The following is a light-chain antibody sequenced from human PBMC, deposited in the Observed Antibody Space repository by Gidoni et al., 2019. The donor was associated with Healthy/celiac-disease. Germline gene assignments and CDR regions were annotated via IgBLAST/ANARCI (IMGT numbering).Light chain of an antibody. CDR2: AAS. V-gene: IGKV1D-12*01. Sequence: DIQMTQSPSSVSASVGDTVAITCRASQSIGNYLAWYQQKPGKAPKLLIYAASSLQSGVPSRFSGSRSGTDFTLTITGLQPEDSAIYYCQQATACPPRPFGPGTKVDV. J-gene: IGKJ3*01. CDR3: QQATACPPRP. CDR1: QSIGNY.